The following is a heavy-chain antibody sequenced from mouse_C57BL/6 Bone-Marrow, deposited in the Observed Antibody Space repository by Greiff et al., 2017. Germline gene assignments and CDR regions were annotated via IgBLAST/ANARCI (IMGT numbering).Heavy chain of an antibody. V-gene: IGHV5-6*01. D-gene: IGHD1-1*01. CDR2: ISSGGSYT. CDR3: ARLLRKFFDY. J-gene: IGHJ2*01. Sequence: EVHLVESGGDLVKPGGSLKLSCAASGFTFSSYGMSWVRQTPDKRLEWVATISSGGSYTYYPDSVKGRFTISRDNAQNTLYLQMSSLKSEDTAMYYCARLLRKFFDYWGPGTTLTVSS. CDR1: GFTFSSYG.